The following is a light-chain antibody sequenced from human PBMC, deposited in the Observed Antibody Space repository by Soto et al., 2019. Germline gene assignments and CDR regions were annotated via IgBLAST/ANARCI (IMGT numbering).Light chain of an antibody. Sequence: AIQMTQYPSSLSASVGDRVTITCRASQDIRTDVAWYQQKPGKAPKLLIYAASSLQSGVSSRFSGSGSGTDFTLTISSLQPEDCATYYCLQDYNYPYTFGQGTKLQSK. J-gene: IGKJ2*01. V-gene: IGKV1-6*01. CDR1: QDIRTD. CDR3: LQDYNYPYT. CDR2: AAS.